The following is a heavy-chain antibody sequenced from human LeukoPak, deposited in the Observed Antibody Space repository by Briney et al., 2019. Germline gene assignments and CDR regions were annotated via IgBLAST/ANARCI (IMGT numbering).Heavy chain of an antibody. CDR2: IYYSGST. CDR1: GFTVSSNY. D-gene: IGHD4-17*01. J-gene: IGHJ5*02. CDR3: ARDMTTIDP. V-gene: IGHV4-39*07. Sequence: GSLRLSCAASGFTVSSNYMSWVRQPPGKGLEWIGSIYYSGSTYYNPSLKSRVTISVDTSKNQFSLKLSSVTAADTAVYYCARDMTTIDPWGQGTLVTVSS.